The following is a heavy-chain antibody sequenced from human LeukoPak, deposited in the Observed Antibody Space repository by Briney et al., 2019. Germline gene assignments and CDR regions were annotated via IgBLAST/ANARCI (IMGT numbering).Heavy chain of an antibody. CDR1: GGSISSYY. J-gene: IGHJ5*02. CDR2: IYTSGST. Sequence: PSETLSLTCTVSGGSISSYYWSWIRQPPGKGLEWVGYIYTSGSTNYNPPLKSRVTISVDTSKNQFSLKLSSVTAADTAVYYCARRLVGANWFDPWGQGTLVTVSS. D-gene: IGHD1-26*01. CDR3: ARRLVGANWFDP. V-gene: IGHV4-4*09.